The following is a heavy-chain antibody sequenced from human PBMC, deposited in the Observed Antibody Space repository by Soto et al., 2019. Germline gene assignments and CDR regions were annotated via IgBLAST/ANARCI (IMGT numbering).Heavy chain of an antibody. J-gene: IGHJ4*02. CDR2: TYYRSKWIS. CDR1: GDSVSNNRAT. CDR3: ARDPPDFSSGFDF. D-gene: IGHD6-19*01. Sequence: SQTLSLTCAISGDSVSNNRATWNWIRQSPSGGLEWLGRTYYRSKWISDYAMSVKSRISINPDTSKNLISLHLNSVTPEDTAVYYCARDPPDFSSGFDFWGQGTPVTVSS. V-gene: IGHV6-1*01.